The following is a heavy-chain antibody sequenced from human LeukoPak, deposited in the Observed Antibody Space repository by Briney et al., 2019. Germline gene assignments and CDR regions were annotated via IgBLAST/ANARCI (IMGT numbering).Heavy chain of an antibody. V-gene: IGHV4-34*01. CDR3: ARVPYDSSAWFDP. CDR2: INHSGST. CDR1: GGSFSGYY. D-gene: IGHD3-22*01. J-gene: IGHJ5*02. Sequence: SETLSLTCAVYGGSFSGYYWSWIRQPPGKGLEWIGEINHSGSTNYNPSLKSRVTISVDKSKNQFSLKLSSVTAADTAVYYCARVPYDSSAWFDPWGQGTLVTVSS.